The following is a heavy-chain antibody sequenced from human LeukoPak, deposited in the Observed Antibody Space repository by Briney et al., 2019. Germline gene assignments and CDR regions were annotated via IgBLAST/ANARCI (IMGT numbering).Heavy chain of an antibody. CDR2: ISGSGGAT. V-gene: IGHV3-23*01. CDR3: AKVPVFSLTISEVVTDDAFDI. Sequence: GGXLRLSCAASGFTFSSYAMSWVRQAPGKGLEWVSAISGSGGATYYADSVKGRFTISRDNSKNTLYLQMNSLRAEDTAVYYCAKVPVFSLTISEVVTDDAFDIWGQGTIVTVSS. CDR1: GFTFSSYA. D-gene: IGHD3-3*01. J-gene: IGHJ3*02.